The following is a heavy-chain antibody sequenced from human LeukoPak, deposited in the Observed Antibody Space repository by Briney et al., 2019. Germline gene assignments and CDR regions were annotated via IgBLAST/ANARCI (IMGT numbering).Heavy chain of an antibody. D-gene: IGHD3-10*01. J-gene: IGHJ6*02. V-gene: IGHV1-2*02. CDR3: ARDHVLWFGEFYGMDV. CDR2: INPNSGGT. Sequence: ASVKVSCKASGYTFTGYYMHWVRQAPGQGLEWVGWINPNSGGTNYAQKFQGRVTMTRDTSISTAYMELSRLRSDDTAVYYCARDHVLWFGEFYGMDVWGQGTTVTVSS. CDR1: GYTFTGYY.